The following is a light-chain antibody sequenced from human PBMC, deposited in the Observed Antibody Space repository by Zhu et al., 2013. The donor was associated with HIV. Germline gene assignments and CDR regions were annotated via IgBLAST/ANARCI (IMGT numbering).Light chain of an antibody. Sequence: QSVLTQPPSVSGAPGQRVTISCTGSSSNIGAGYDVHWYQQLPGTAPKLLIYGNSNRPSGVPDRFSASRSDNTASLTVSGLQAEDEADYYCSSYAGSNNHVLFGGGTKLTVL. J-gene: IGLJ2*01. CDR3: SSYAGSNNHVL. V-gene: IGLV1-40*01. CDR1: SSNIGAGYD. CDR2: GNS.